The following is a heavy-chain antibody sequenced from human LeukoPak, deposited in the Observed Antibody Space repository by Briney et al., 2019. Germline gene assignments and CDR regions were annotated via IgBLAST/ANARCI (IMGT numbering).Heavy chain of an antibody. CDR2: IIPILGIA. CDR1: GGTFSSYA. Sequence: GSSVKVSCKASGGTFSSYAISWVRQAPGQGLEWMGRIIPILGIANYALKFQGRVTITADKSTSTAYMELSSLRSEDTAVYYCARLIARYYYDSSGYGENDYWGQGTLVTVSS. V-gene: IGHV1-69*04. J-gene: IGHJ4*02. CDR3: ARLIARYYYDSSGYGENDY. D-gene: IGHD3-22*01.